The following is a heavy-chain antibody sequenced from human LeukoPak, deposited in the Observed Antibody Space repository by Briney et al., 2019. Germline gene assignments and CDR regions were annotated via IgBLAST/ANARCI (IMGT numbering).Heavy chain of an antibody. J-gene: IGHJ6*02. CDR2: IYYSGST. V-gene: IGHV4-39*07. CDR3: ARDRWLRGIAAAGYYYYGMDV. D-gene: IGHD6-13*01. CDR1: GGSISSSSYY. Sequence: SETLSLTCTVSGGSISSSSYYWGWIRQPPGKGLEWIGSIYYSGSTNYNPSLKSRVTISVDTSKNQFSLKLSSVTAADTAVYYCARDRWLRGIAAAGYYYYGMDVWGQGTTVTVSS.